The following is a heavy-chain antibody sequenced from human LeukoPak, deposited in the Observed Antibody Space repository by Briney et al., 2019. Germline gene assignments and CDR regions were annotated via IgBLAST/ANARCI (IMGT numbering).Heavy chain of an antibody. CDR1: GFTFSSYA. CDR3: AKASGPIVVVPAAISVLSRYYYYGMDV. CDR2: ISGSGGST. V-gene: IGHV3-23*01. J-gene: IGHJ6*02. D-gene: IGHD2-2*01. Sequence: PGGSLRLSCAASGFTFSSYAMSWVRQAPGKGLEWVSAISGSGGSTYHADSVKGRFTISRDNSKNTLYLQMNSLRAEDTAVCYCAKASGPIVVVPAAISVLSRYYYYGMDVWGQGTTVTVSS.